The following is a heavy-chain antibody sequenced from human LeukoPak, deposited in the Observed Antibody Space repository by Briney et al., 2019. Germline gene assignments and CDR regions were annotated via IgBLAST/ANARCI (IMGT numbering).Heavy chain of an antibody. CDR2: INHSGST. Sequence: SETLSLTCAVYGGSFSGYYWSWIRQPSGKGLEWIGEINHSGSTNYNPSLKSRVTISVDTSKNQFSLKLSSVTAADTAVYYCARGRAVAGSFDYWGQGTLVTVSS. CDR3: ARGRAVAGSFDY. CDR1: GGSFSGYY. J-gene: IGHJ4*02. D-gene: IGHD6-19*01. V-gene: IGHV4-34*01.